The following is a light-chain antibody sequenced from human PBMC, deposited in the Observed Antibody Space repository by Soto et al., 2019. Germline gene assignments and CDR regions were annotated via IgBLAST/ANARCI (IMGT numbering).Light chain of an antibody. CDR3: SSYVGSNNFYV. V-gene: IGLV2-8*01. CDR2: EVT. Sequence: HSVLTQPPSASGSPGQSVTISCTGTSSDVGDYKYVSWYQKHPGKAPKLMIYEVTKRPSGVPDRFSGSKSGNTASLTVSGLQAEDEADYYCSSYVGSNNFYVFGTGTKVTVL. CDR1: SSDVGDYKY. J-gene: IGLJ1*01.